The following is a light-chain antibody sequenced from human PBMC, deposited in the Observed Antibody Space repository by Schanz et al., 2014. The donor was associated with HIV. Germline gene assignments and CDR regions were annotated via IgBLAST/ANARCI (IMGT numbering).Light chain of an antibody. CDR3: CSYADGGTYV. Sequence: QSVLTQPASVSGSPGQSITISCTEPKYYVSWFQQYPGKAPRLIIYDGSSRPSGVSSRFSGSKSGNTASLTISGLQADDEADYYCCSYADGGTYVFGTGTKLTVL. CDR2: DGS. CDR1: KYYV. V-gene: IGLV2-23*01. J-gene: IGLJ1*01.